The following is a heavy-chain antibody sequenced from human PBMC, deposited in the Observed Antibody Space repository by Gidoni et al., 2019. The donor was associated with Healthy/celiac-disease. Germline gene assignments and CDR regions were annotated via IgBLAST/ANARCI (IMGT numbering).Heavy chain of an antibody. CDR3: ARQANYDILTGYSPDAFDI. V-gene: IGHV5-10-1*03. D-gene: IGHD3-9*01. Sequence: EVQLVQSGAEVKKPGESLRISCKGSGYSFTSYWISWVRQMPGKGLEWMGRIDPSDSYTNYSPSFQGHVTISADKSISTAYLQWSSLKASDTAMYYCARQANYDILTGYSPDAFDIWGQGTMVTVSS. J-gene: IGHJ3*02. CDR2: IDPSDSYT. CDR1: GYSFTSYW.